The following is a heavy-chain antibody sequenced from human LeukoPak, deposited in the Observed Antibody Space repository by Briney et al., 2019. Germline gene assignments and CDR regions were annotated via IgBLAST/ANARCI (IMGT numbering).Heavy chain of an antibody. CDR3: ARLMPRNFDY. Sequence: SETLFLTCAVSGYSISSGYYWGWIRQPPGKGLEWIGSIYHSGSTYYNPSLKSRVTISVDTSKNQFSLKLSSVTAADTAVYYCARLMPRNFDYWGQGTLVTVSS. CDR1: GYSISSGYY. CDR2: IYHSGST. D-gene: IGHD2-8*01. J-gene: IGHJ4*02. V-gene: IGHV4-38-2*01.